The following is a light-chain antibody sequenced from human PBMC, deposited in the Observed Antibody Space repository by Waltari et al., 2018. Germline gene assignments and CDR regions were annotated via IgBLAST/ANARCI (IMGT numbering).Light chain of an antibody. J-gene: IGLJ3*02. V-gene: IGLV2-14*03. CDR1: SSDVGAYNY. CDR3: SSYTGRPIMV. CDR2: DVT. Sequence: QSALTQPASVSGSPGQSITLSCTGTSSDVGAYNYVFWYQQHAGTAPQLMFYDVTKRPSGVSTRFAGSQAGNTASLTISGLQAEDEADYYCSSYTGRPIMVFGGGTKLTVL.